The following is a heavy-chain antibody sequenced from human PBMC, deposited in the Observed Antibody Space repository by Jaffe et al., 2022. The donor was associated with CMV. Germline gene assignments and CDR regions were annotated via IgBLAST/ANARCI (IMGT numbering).Heavy chain of an antibody. D-gene: IGHD3-10*01. Sequence: QPQVHESGPGLVKPSETLSVTCTVSGDSIRSGSPYWGWIRQSPGKGLEWVGSVGDRGDTYYNPSLRSRVSMSMDTSKNVLSLIVFSVTAADTAVYYCARAQRGRSNGSQFDPWGPGTLVTVSS. CDR1: GDSIRSGSPY. CDR3: ARAQRGRSNGSQFDP. J-gene: IGHJ5*02. V-gene: IGHV4-39*02. CDR2: VGDRGDT.